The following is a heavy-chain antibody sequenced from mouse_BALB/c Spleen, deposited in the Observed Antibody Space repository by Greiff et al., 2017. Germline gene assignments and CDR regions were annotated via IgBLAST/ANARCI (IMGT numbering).Heavy chain of an antibody. Sequence: EVMLVESGGDLVKPGGSLKLSCAASGFTFSSYGMSWVRQTPDKRLEWVATISSGGSYTYYPDSVKGRFTISRDNAKNTLYLQMSSLKSEDTAMYYCARHEGGNYLYYFDYWGQGTTLTVSS. CDR1: GFTFSSYG. D-gene: IGHD2-1*01. CDR2: ISSGGSYT. V-gene: IGHV5-6*01. CDR3: ARHEGGNYLYYFDY. J-gene: IGHJ2*01.